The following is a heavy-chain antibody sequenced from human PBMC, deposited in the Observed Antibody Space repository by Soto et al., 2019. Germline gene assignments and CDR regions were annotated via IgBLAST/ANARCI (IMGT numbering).Heavy chain of an antibody. V-gene: IGHV3-48*01. Sequence: EVQLVESGGGLVQPGGSLRLSCEASGFTFSNFGINWVRQAPGKGLEWVSHISSSSTTIYYAESVKGRFTISRDNAKNSLYLQMSSLRGEDTAVYYCATSFITTIGTIAWGQGTLVTVSS. CDR3: ATSFITTIGTIA. CDR2: ISSSSTTI. CDR1: GFTFSNFG. D-gene: IGHD1-1*01. J-gene: IGHJ4*02.